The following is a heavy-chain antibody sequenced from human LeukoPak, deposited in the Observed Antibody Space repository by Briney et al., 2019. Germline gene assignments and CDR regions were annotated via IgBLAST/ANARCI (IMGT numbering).Heavy chain of an antibody. CDR3: ARGRYDDYAMDV. Sequence: SETLSLTCTVSGGSISSYYWSWIRQPPGKGLEWIGYIYYSGSTNYNPSLKSRVTISVDTSKNQFSLKLSSVTAADTAVYYCARGRYDDYAMDVWGQGTTVTVSS. V-gene: IGHV4-59*01. CDR1: GGSISSYY. CDR2: IYYSGST. D-gene: IGHD3-3*01. J-gene: IGHJ6*02.